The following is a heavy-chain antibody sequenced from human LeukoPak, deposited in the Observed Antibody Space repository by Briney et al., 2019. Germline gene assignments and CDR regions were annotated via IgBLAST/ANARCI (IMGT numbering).Heavy chain of an antibody. J-gene: IGHJ4*02. CDR1: GFTFSSYA. D-gene: IGHD3-9*01. CDR3: ARVLMLRYFDWLGGLDY. CDR2: ISYDGSNK. Sequence: GGSLRPSCAASGFTFSSYAMHWVRQAPGKGLEWVAVISYDGSNKYYADSVKGRFTISRDNSKNTLYLQMNSPTAGDTAVQLCARVLMLRYFDWLGGLDYWGQGRLVTVSS. V-gene: IGHV3-30*04.